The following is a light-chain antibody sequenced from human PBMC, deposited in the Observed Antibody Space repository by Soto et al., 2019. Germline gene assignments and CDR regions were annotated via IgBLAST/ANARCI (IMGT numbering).Light chain of an antibody. CDR2: DAS. J-gene: IGKJ1*01. Sequence: DMQVTQSPPTLSASVRDRVGITCRWSRTISTWMAWYQQKPGKAPKLLVYDASTLQSGVASRFSGSGSGTEFTLIISGLQPDDSATYYCQQYTNTNNPWMFGQGTKVDIK. CDR3: QQYTNTNNPWM. V-gene: IGKV1-5*01. CDR1: RTISTW.